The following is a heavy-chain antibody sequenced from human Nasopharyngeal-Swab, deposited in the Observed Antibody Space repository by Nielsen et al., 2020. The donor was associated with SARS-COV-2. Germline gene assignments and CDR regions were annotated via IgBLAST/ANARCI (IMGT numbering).Heavy chain of an antibody. CDR2: ISVTGGGK. CDR1: GFTFSSYT. D-gene: IGHD3-22*01. CDR3: AKGALLWESSGSHVFGYLDS. Sequence: GGSLRLSCAASGFTFSSYTMNWVRQTPGKGLEWVSAISVTGGGKYYADSVKGRFTISRDNTQNTLYLQMNSLRAEDTAVYYCAKGALLWESSGSHVFGYLDSWAQGALVTVSS. V-gene: IGHV3-23*01. J-gene: IGHJ4*02.